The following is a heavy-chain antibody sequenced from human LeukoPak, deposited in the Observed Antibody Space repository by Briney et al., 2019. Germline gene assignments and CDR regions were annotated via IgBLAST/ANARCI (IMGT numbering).Heavy chain of an antibody. D-gene: IGHD1-1*01. V-gene: IGHV3-7*01. J-gene: IGHJ6*03. Sequence: GGSLRLSCAASGFTFSRYWMSWVRQLPGKGLEWVANIKEDGSEKYYVDSVKGRFTISRDNAKNSLYLQMNSLTAGDTAVYYCARGPPRGKYYYMDVWGKGTTVTVSS. CDR2: IKEDGSEK. CDR3: ARGPPRGKYYYMDV. CDR1: GFTFSRYW.